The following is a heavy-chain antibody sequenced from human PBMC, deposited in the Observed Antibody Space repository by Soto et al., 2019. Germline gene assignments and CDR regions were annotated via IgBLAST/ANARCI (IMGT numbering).Heavy chain of an antibody. CDR1: GFTFSSYA. Sequence: GGSLRLSCAASGFTFSSYAMSWVRQAPGKGLEWVSAISGSGDSTYYADSVKGRFAISRDNSKNTLYLQMNSLRAEDTAVYYCARDQYGGNSGGIDYWGQGTLVTVSS. J-gene: IGHJ4*02. D-gene: IGHD2-21*02. CDR3: ARDQYGGNSGGIDY. CDR2: ISGSGDST. V-gene: IGHV3-23*01.